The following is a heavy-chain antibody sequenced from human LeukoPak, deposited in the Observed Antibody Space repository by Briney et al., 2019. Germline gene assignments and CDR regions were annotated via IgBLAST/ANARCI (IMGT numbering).Heavy chain of an antibody. Sequence: SETLSLTCAVSGGSISSSNWWSWVRQPPGKGLEWIGEIYHSGSTNYNPSLKSRVTISVDKSKNQFSLKLSSVTAADTAVYYCARSISGFDPKFDYWGQGTLVTVSS. D-gene: IGHD3-22*01. CDR2: IYHSGST. J-gene: IGHJ4*02. CDR1: GGSISSSNW. CDR3: ARSISGFDPKFDY. V-gene: IGHV4-4*02.